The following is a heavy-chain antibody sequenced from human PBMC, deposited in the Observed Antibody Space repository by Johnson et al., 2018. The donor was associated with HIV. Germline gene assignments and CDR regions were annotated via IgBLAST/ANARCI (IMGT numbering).Heavy chain of an antibody. J-gene: IGHJ3*02. D-gene: IGHD4-17*01. V-gene: IGHV3-43*01. CDR3: AKGRDGDSDAFDI. CDR2: ISWAGGST. Sequence: VQLVESGGGLVQPGGSLRLSCAASGFTFSSYAMSWVRQAPGKGLEWVSLISWAGGSTYYADSVKVRFTISRDNSKNSLYLQMNSLRTEDTALYYCAKGRDGDSDAFDIWGQGTMVTVSS. CDR1: GFTFSSYA.